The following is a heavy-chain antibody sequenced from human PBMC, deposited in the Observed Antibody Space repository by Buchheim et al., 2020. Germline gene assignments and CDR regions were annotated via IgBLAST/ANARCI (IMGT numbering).Heavy chain of an antibody. CDR1: GGSISSGGYY. CDR3: VRDISGYCSYFDY. D-gene: IGHD3-22*01. Sequence: QVQLQESGPGLVKPSQTLSLTCTVSGGSISSGGYYWSWIRQHPGKGLAWIGYIYFSGSTYYNPSLKSRVTMSVDTSKHQFSLKMSSVTAADTAVYYCVRDISGYCSYFDYWGQGTL. J-gene: IGHJ4*02. CDR2: IYFSGST. V-gene: IGHV4-31*03.